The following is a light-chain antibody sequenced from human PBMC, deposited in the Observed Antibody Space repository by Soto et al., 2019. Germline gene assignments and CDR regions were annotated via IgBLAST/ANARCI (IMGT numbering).Light chain of an antibody. CDR3: QQYNSFSWT. CDR1: QSISTW. J-gene: IGKJ1*01. Sequence: DIQMHPSPSTLSSAVVYIFPITFLARQSISTWLAWYQQKQGKAPKLLIYDSSSLEGGVPSRFSGSGSGKEFTITISGMQTDDFENYYCQQYNSFSWTFGHGTKVDIK. CDR2: DSS. V-gene: IGKV1-5*01.